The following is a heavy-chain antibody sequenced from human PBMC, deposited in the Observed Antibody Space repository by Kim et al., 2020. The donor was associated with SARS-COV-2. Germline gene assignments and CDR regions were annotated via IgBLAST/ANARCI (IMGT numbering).Heavy chain of an antibody. V-gene: IGHV3-30-3*01. Sequence: GGSLRLSCAASGFTFSSYAMHWVRQAPGKGLEWVAVISYDGSNKYYADSVKGRFTISRDNSKNTLYLQMNSLRAEDTAVYYCARDRGYCSSTSCYLSAKYMGGPSAGYNWFDPWGQGTLVTVYS. CDR3: ARDRGYCSSTSCYLSAKYMGGPSAGYNWFDP. D-gene: IGHD2-2*01. CDR2: ISYDGSNK. CDR1: GFTFSSYA. J-gene: IGHJ5*02.